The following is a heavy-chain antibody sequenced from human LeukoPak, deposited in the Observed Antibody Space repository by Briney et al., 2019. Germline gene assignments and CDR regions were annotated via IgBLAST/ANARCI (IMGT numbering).Heavy chain of an antibody. D-gene: IGHD3-3*01. CDR1: GFTFSSYD. CDR3: ARAHYDSWSGYYYGMDV. Sequence: GGSLRLSCAASGFTFSSYDMHWVRQATGKGLEWVSAIGTAGDTYYPGSVKGRFTISRENAKNSLYLQMNSLRAGDTAVYYCARAHYDSWSGYYYGMDVWGQGTTVTVSS. CDR2: IGTAGDT. V-gene: IGHV3-13*01. J-gene: IGHJ6*02.